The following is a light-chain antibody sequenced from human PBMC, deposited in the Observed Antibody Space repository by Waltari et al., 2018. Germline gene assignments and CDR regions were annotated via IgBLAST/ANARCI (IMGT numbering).Light chain of an antibody. J-gene: IGKJ1*01. CDR3: QQYYRTPRT. CDR1: KSVLSGSNNKNY. V-gene: IGKV4-1*01. CDR2: WAS. Sequence: DIVMTQFPDSLPVSPGDRVTINCQSSKSVLSGSNNKNYLAWYQKRPGQPPKLLIYWASTRESGVPVRFGGSGSGTDFTLTISNLKAEDVAIYYCQQYYRTPRTFGRGT.